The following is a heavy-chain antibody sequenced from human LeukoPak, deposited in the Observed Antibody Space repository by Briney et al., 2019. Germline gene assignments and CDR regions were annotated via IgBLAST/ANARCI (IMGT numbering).Heavy chain of an antibody. V-gene: IGHV4-59*01. CDR3: ARDRPRYSSGWNAFDI. CDR1: GGSISSYY. J-gene: IGHJ3*02. CDR2: IYYSGST. Sequence: SETLSLTCTVSGGSISSYYWSWIRQPPGKGLEWIGYIYYSGSTNYNPSLKSRVTISVDTSKNQFPLKLNSVTAADTAVYYCARDRPRYSSGWNAFDIWGQGTMVTVSS. D-gene: IGHD6-19*01.